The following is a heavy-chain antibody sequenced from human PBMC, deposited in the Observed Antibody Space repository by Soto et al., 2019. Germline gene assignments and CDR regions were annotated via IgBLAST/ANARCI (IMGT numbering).Heavy chain of an antibody. CDR2: ISYDGSNK. V-gene: IGHV3-30*18. J-gene: IGHJ6*02. CDR3: AKDLNKQWLVLSGYYGMDV. D-gene: IGHD6-19*01. Sequence: LRLSCAASGFTFSSYGMHWVRQAPGKGLEWVAVISYDGSNKYYADSVKGRFTISRDNSKNTLYLQMNSLRAEDTAVYYCAKDLNKQWLVLSGYYGMDVWGQGTTVTVSS. CDR1: GFTFSSYG.